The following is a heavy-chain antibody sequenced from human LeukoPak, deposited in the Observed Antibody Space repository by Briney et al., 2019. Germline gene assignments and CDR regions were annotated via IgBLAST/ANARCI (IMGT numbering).Heavy chain of an antibody. CDR1: GYSISSNYY. J-gene: IGHJ3*02. CDR2: IYHSGST. V-gene: IGHV4-38-2*02. CDR3: ARANYYDSGGYSRGAFDI. Sequence: SETLSLTCTGSGYSISSNYYWGWIRQPPGKGLEWIGSIYHSGSTYYNPSLKSRVTISVDTSKNQFSLKLSSVTAADTAVYYCARANYYDSGGYSRGAFDIWGQGTMVTVSS. D-gene: IGHD3-22*01.